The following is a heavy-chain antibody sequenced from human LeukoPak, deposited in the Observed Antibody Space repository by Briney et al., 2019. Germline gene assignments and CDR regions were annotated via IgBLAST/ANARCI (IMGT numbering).Heavy chain of an antibody. J-gene: IGHJ6*03. D-gene: IGHD6-25*01. CDR3: ARAARTYYYYYMDV. V-gene: IGHV4-59*01. CDR1: GGSISSYY. CDR2: IHYSGST. Sequence: SETLSLTCTVSGGSISSYYWSWIRQPPGKGLEWIGYIHYSGSTNYNPSLKSRVTISVDTSKNQFSLKLSSVTAADTAVYYCARAARTYYYYYMDVWGKGTTVTVSS.